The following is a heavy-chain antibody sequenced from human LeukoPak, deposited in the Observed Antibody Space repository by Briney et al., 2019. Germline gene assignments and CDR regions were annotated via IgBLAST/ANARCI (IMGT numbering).Heavy chain of an antibody. CDR3: GCDYYDSSGYYF. J-gene: IGHJ4*02. Sequence: GGSLRLSCAASGFTFSSYGMHWVRQAPGKGLEWVALIRYDGSNKYYADSVKGRFTISRDNSKNTLYLQMNSLRAEDTAVYYCGCDYYDSSGYYFWGQGTLVTVSS. V-gene: IGHV3-30*02. D-gene: IGHD3-22*01. CDR2: IRYDGSNK. CDR1: GFTFSSYG.